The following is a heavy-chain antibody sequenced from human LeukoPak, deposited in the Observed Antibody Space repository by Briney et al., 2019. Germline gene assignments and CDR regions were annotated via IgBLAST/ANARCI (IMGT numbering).Heavy chain of an antibody. CDR3: AREAVGYYGSGIHYFDY. J-gene: IGHJ4*02. CDR1: GGSISSSDYY. D-gene: IGHD3-10*01. CDR2: FDHTGTT. Sequence: PSETLSLTCTVSGGSISSSDYYWGWIRQPPGKGLEWIGSFDHTGTTYYNPSLKSRVTTSVDTSNNQFSLRLSSVTAADTAVYYCAREAVGYYGSGIHYFDYWGQGTLVTVSS. V-gene: IGHV4-39*02.